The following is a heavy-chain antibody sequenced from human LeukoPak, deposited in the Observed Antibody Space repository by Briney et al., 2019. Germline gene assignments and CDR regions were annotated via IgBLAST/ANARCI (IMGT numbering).Heavy chain of an antibody. CDR1: GYTFTSCY. Sequence: ASVTVSCTASGYTFTSCYMHWVRQAPGQGLEWMGIINPSGGSTSYAQKFQGRVTMTRDTSTSTVYMELSSLRSEDTAVYYCARDKVGDFWSGYYGRGAYFDYWGQGTLVTVSS. J-gene: IGHJ4*02. V-gene: IGHV1-46*01. D-gene: IGHD3-3*01. CDR3: ARDKVGDFWSGYYGRGAYFDY. CDR2: INPSGGST.